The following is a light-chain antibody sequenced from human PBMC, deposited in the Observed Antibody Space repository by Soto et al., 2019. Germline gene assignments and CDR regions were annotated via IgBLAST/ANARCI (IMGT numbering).Light chain of an antibody. Sequence: QPVLTQSPSASASLGASVKLTCTLRSGHSNYAITWHQQQPERGPRYLMKVYNDGSHSRGAGIPDRFSGSSSGAERSLNITSLQPEDEADYYCQTWGPGLVVFGGGTKLTVL. V-gene: IGLV4-69*01. J-gene: IGLJ2*01. CDR1: SGHSNYA. CDR3: QTWGPGLVV. CDR2: VYNDGSH.